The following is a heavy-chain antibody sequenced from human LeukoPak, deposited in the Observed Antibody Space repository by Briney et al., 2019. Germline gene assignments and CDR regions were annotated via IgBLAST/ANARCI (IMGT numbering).Heavy chain of an antibody. V-gene: IGHV4-39*07. CDR1: GGSISSSSYY. CDR2: IYYSGST. J-gene: IGHJ4*02. D-gene: IGHD3-10*01. Sequence: PSETLSLTCTVSGGSISSSSYYWGWIRQPPGKGLEWIGSIYYSGSTYYNPSLKSRVTISVDTSKNQFSLKLSSVTAADTAVYYCARDTFYYGSGSYDYWGQGTLVTVSS. CDR3: ARDTFYYGSGSYDY.